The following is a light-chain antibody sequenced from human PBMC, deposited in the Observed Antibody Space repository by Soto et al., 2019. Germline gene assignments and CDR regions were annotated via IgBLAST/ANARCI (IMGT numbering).Light chain of an antibody. J-gene: IGKJ4*01. V-gene: IGKV3-11*01. CDR1: QNVGSY. CDR2: DAS. CDR3: QQRSNWLT. Sequence: EIVLTQSPATLSLSPGERATLSCRASQNVGSYLAWYQQKPGQAPRLLIYDASNRATGIPARFSGSGSGTDFTLTISSLEPEDFAVYFFQQRSNWLTFGGGTKVEIK.